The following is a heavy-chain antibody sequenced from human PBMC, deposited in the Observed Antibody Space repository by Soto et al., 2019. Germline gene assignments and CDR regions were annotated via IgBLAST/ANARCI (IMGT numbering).Heavy chain of an antibody. J-gene: IGHJ4*02. CDR1: GFTFSSHW. Sequence: EVHLVESGGGLVQPGGSLRLSCAASGFTFSSHWMSWVRQAPGKGLEWVANIKQGGSEKNYVDSVKGRFTISRDDAKNSVYLQMNSLRGEDTAVYYCAREGRDRSGFDNWGQGTLVTVSS. V-gene: IGHV3-7*05. CDR3: AREGRDRSGFDN. D-gene: IGHD2-15*01. CDR2: IKQGGSEK.